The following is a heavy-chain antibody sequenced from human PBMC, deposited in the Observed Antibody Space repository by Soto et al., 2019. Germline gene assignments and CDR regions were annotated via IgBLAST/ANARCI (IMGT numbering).Heavy chain of an antibody. J-gene: IGHJ4*02. Sequence: EVRLEESGGTLVQPGGSLRLSCGASGLTVSSNYMRWVRHAPGKGLEWVSVIYRGGDTYYADSVKCRFTISRDNSKNTLYLQMNSLRDEDTAVYYCASCHWNGPNDYWGQGPLVT. CDR1: GLTVSSNY. D-gene: IGHD1-1*01. V-gene: IGHV3-66*01. CDR2: IYRGGDT. CDR3: ASCHWNGPNDY.